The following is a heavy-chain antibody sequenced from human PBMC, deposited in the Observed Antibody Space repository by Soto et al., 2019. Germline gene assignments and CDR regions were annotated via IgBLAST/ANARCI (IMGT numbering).Heavy chain of an antibody. CDR2: IQSGGTT. Sequence: EVQLVESGGGLVQPGGSLRLSCAASGFTVSSKYMSCVRQAPGKGLAWVSLIQSGGTTYYADSVKGRFTISRDSSKTMLHLHMDSLRAEDTAVYYCARGDILCSGGSCYGVHMDVWGKGTTVTVSS. V-gene: IGHV3-66*01. J-gene: IGHJ6*03. CDR1: GFTVSSKY. CDR3: ARGDILCSGGSCYGVHMDV. D-gene: IGHD2-15*01.